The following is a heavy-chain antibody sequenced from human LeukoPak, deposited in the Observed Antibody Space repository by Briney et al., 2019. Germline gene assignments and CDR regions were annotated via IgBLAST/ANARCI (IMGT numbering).Heavy chain of an antibody. CDR1: GFTFTTYS. D-gene: IGHD5-18*01. Sequence: KTGGSLRLSCAASGFTFTTYSMNWVRQAPGKGLEWVSSISSSSNYIYYADSVKGRFTISRDNAQGSLYLQMNSLRAEDTAVYYCARCGLGGIQLWLLPSDQWGQGTLVTVSS. V-gene: IGHV3-21*06. CDR3: ARCGLGGIQLWLLPSDQ. J-gene: IGHJ4*02. CDR2: ISSSSNYI.